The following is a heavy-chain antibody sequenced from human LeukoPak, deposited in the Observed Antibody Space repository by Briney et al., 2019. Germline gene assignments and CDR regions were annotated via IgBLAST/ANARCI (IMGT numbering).Heavy chain of an antibody. D-gene: IGHD1-26*01. CDR1: GGSFSGYY. CDR2: INHSGST. V-gene: IGHV4-34*01. Sequence: SETLSLTCAVYGGSFSGYYWSWIRQPPGKGLEWIGEINHSGSTNYNPSLKSRVTISVDTSKNQFSLKLSSVTAADTAVYYCARGSRLVGATTFRSGYYYGMDVWGQGTTVTVSS. J-gene: IGHJ6*02. CDR3: ARGSRLVGATTFRSGYYYGMDV.